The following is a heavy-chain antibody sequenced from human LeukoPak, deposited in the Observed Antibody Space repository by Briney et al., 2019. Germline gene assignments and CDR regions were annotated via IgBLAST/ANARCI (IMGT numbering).Heavy chain of an antibody. CDR1: GFTFSSYG. V-gene: IGHV3-30*03. J-gene: IGHJ6*02. D-gene: IGHD2-2*01. CDR3: ARDLEVTSSPRPYYYYGMDV. CDR2: ISYDGSNK. Sequence: GGSLRLSCAASGFTFSSYGMHWVRQAPGKGLEWVAVISYDGSNKYYADSVKGRFTISRDNSKNTLYLQMNSLRAEDTAVYYCARDLEVTSSPRPYYYYGMDVWGQGTTVTVSS.